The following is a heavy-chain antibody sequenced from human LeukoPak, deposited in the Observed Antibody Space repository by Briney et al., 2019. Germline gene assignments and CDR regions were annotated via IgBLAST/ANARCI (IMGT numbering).Heavy chain of an antibody. CDR2: ISYDGRKK. D-gene: IGHD7-27*01. Sequence: GGSLRLSCAASGFSFSSYAMHWVRQAPGKGLEWVALISYDGRKKYYADSVTGRFTISRDNSKNTLYLQMNSLTTDDTAVYYCAGDPPGAQSPLDYWGQGTLVTVSS. J-gene: IGHJ4*02. V-gene: IGHV3-30*04. CDR3: AGDPPGAQSPLDY. CDR1: GFSFSSYA.